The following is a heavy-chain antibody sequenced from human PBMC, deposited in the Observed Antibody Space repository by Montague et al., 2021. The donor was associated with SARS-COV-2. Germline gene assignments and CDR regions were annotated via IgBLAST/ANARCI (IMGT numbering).Heavy chain of an antibody. CDR3: ARAYCGGDCHVGP. J-gene: IGHJ5*02. CDR1: VGSISNYY. D-gene: IGHD2-21*02. V-gene: IGHV4-59*01. CDR2: IYDSGSA. Sequence: SETLSLTCTVSVGSISNYYWTWIRQAPGKGLEWIGYIYDSGSANYNPSLKSRSTISVDTSNNQFSLRLSSVTAADTAVYYRARAYCGGDCHVGPWGQGILVTVSS.